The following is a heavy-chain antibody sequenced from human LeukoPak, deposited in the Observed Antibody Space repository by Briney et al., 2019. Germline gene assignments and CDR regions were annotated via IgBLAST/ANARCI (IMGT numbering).Heavy chain of an antibody. V-gene: IGHV1-2*02. CDR1: GYTFSDYY. J-gene: IGHJ4*02. CDR2: INPNSGGT. Sequence: GASVKVSCKASGYTFSDYYMHWVRQAPGQGLEWMGWINPNSGGTNYAQKFQGRVTVTRDTSITTGYMELSRLRSDDTAVYYCARVRGGNNYHFDYWGQGTLVTVSS. CDR3: ARVRGGNNYHFDY. D-gene: IGHD1-26*01.